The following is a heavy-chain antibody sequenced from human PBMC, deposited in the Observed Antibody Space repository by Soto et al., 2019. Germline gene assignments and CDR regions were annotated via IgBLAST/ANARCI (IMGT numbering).Heavy chain of an antibody. CDR1: GFTFSNAW. D-gene: IGHD1-26*01. J-gene: IGHJ4*02. CDR2: IKSKTDGGTI. CDR3: TNAHPRGPDY. V-gene: IGHV3-15*01. Sequence: VGSLRLSCATSGFTFSNAWMNWVRQAPGKGLEWVGRIKSKTDGGTIDYPAPVKGRFTISRDDSRNTLYLQMNSLKTEDTAVYYCTNAHPRGPDYWGQGTLVTVSS.